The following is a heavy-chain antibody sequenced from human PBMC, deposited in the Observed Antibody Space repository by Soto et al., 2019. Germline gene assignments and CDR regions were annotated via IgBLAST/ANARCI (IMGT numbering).Heavy chain of an antibody. J-gene: IGHJ5*02. D-gene: IGHD3-3*01. CDR3: ATRITVFGLLIPPFDP. Sequence: SETLSLTCAVYGGSVNGYYWNWIRQPPGKGLEWIGEINHTGGTHYNPSLKSRATMSVDTSKNQFSLRLSSVTAADTAIYYCATRITVFGLLIPPFDPWGQGTQVTVSS. V-gene: IGHV4-34*01. CDR2: INHTGGT. CDR1: GGSVNGYY.